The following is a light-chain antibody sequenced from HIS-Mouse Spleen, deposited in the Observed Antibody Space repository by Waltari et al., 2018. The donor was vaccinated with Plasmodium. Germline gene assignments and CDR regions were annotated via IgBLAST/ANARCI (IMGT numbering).Light chain of an antibody. CDR3: AAWDDSLNGQGV. V-gene: IGLV1-44*01. CDR2: SNN. J-gene: IGLJ3*02. Sequence: QSVLTQPPSASGTPGQRVTISCSGSSSNIGSNTVHWYQQLPGTAPKLLIYSNNQRPSGVPDGFSGSKSGTSAALASSGRQSEDEADYYCAAWDDSLNGQGVFGGGTKLTVL. CDR1: SSNIGSNT.